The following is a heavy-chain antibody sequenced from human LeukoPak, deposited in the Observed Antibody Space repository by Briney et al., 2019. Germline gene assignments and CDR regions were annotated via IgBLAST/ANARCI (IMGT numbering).Heavy chain of an antibody. CDR1: GFTFSSYS. V-gene: IGHV3-48*04. J-gene: IGHJ4*02. Sequence: GGSLRLSCAASGFTFSSYSMNWVRQAPGKGLEWVSYISSSSSTIYYADSVKGRFTISRDNAKNSLYLQMNSLRAEDTAVYYCARDWKHYYGSGSYRYWGQGTLVTVSS. D-gene: IGHD3-10*01. CDR2: ISSSSSTI. CDR3: ARDWKHYYGSGSYRY.